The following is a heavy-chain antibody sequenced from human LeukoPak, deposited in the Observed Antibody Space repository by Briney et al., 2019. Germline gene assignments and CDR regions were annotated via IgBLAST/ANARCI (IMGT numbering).Heavy chain of an antibody. Sequence: AGGSLRVSCAASGFTFSSYGMHWVRQAPGKGLEWVAVIWYDGSKKYYADSVKGRFTISRDTPQNTLYLQMNSLRAEDTAAYYCARDRSVRYFDYWGQGALVTVSS. CDR2: IWYDGSKK. V-gene: IGHV3-33*01. D-gene: IGHD2-15*01. CDR1: GFTFSSYG. J-gene: IGHJ4*02. CDR3: ARDRSVRYFDY.